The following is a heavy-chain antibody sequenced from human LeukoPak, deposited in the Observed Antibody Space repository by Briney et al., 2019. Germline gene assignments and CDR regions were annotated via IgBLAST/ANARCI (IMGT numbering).Heavy chain of an antibody. V-gene: IGHV4-38-2*02. D-gene: IGHD3-10*01. J-gene: IGHJ6*03. CDR1: GHSISSGYY. Sequence: SETLSLTCTVSGHSISSGYYWGWIRQPPGKGLEWIGNIYHIGRTDYNPSLRSRVTISVDTSRNQFSLRLSSVTAADTAVYYCAKVNYAGEFDYYYYMDVWGRGTTVTVSS. CDR3: AKVNYAGEFDYYYYMDV. CDR2: IYHIGRT.